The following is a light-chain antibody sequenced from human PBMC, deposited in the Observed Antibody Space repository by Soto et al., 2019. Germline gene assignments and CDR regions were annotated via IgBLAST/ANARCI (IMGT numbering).Light chain of an antibody. CDR3: QHYGRSPPSWT. CDR2: DAS. V-gene: IGKV3-20*01. Sequence: EIVLTQSPGTLSLSPGERATVSCRASQSVTSSYLASYQQKPGKPPRLLIFDASSRATGIPDRFTGSGSGSDFTPAISRLEPEGFAVYYCQHYGRSPPSWTFGQGTEVELK. J-gene: IGKJ1*01. CDR1: QSVTSSY.